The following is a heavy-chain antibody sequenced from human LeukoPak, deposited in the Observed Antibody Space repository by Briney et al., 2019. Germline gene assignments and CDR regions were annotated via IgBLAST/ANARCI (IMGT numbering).Heavy chain of an antibody. V-gene: IGHV3-33*06. CDR1: GFTFSSYG. Sequence: PGGSLRLSCAASGFTFSSYGMHWVRQAPGKGLEWVAVIWYDGSNKYYADSVKGRFTISRDNSKNTLYLQMNSLRAEDTAVYCCAKDIIRGGITNGSPLGYWGQGTLVTVSS. J-gene: IGHJ4*02. D-gene: IGHD2-8*01. CDR2: IWYDGSNK. CDR3: AKDIIRGGITNGSPLGY.